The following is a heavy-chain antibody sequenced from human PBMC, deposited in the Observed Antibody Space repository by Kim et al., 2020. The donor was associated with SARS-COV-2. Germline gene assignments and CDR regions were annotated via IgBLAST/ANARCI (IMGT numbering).Heavy chain of an antibody. V-gene: IGHV4-4*02. J-gene: IGHJ3*02. CDR3: ARDSRAMGAFDI. Sequence: NHNPSLKSRVTISVDKAKNQFSLKRSSVTAADTAVYYCARDSRAMGAFDIWGQGTMVTVSS.